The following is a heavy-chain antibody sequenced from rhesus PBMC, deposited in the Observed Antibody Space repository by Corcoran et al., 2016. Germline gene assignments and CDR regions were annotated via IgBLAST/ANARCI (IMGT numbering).Heavy chain of an antibody. CDR2: INSGGGST. CDR1: GFTFSSYG. J-gene: IGHJ4*01. V-gene: IGHV3S5*01. Sequence: EVQLVETGGGSVQPGGSLKLSCAASGFTFSSYGRSWVRQAPGKGLEWVSAINSGGGSTYYADSVKGRFTISRDNSKNTLSLQMNSLRAEDTAVYYCAKSQRITIFGLVITPFDYWGQGVLVTVSS. CDR3: AKSQRITIFGLVITPFDY. D-gene: IGHD3-3*01.